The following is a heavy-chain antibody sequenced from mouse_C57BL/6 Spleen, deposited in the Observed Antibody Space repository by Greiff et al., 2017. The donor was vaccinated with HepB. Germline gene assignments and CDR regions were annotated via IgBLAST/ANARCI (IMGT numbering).Heavy chain of an antibody. D-gene: IGHD2-5*01. CDR2: INPGSGGT. Sequence: LMESGAELVRPGTSVKVSCKASGYAFTNYLIEWVKQRPGQGLEWIGVINPGSGGTNYNEKFKGKATLTADKSSSTAYMQLSSLTSEDSAVYFCARKGNSNAMDYWGQGTSVTVSS. V-gene: IGHV1-54*01. J-gene: IGHJ4*01. CDR1: GYAFTNYL. CDR3: ARKGNSNAMDY.